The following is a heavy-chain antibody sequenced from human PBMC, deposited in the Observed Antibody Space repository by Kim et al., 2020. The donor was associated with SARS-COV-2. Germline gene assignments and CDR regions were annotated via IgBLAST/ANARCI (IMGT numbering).Heavy chain of an antibody. V-gene: IGHV3-23*01. CDR1: GFSFTTYA. CDR3: AKEADGSSWYRAYYYYGMDV. Sequence: GGSLRLSCAASGFSFTTYAMSWVRRAPGKGLEWVSTISGSAISTYYADSVKGRFSISRDNSKNTLYLQMNSLRAEDTAVYYCAKEADGSSWYRAYYYYGMDVWGQGTTVTVSS. CDR2: ISGSAIST. J-gene: IGHJ6*02. D-gene: IGHD6-13*01.